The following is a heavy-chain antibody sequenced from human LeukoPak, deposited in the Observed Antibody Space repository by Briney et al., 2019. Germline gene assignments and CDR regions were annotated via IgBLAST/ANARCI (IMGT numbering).Heavy chain of an antibody. Sequence: ASVKVSCKASGYTFTSYQMHWVRQAPGQGLEWMGIINPSGGSSTYAQKFLGRVTMTRDTSTRTVYMELSSLRSDDTAVYYCARDLRRLGESSVLYYWGQGTVDTVSA. CDR2: INPSGGSS. J-gene: IGHJ4*02. V-gene: IGHV1-46*01. CDR1: GYTFTSYQ. D-gene: IGHD3-16*01. CDR3: ARDLRRLGESSVLYY.